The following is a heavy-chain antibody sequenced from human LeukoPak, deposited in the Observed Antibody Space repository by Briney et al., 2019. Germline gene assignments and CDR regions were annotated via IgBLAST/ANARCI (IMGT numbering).Heavy chain of an antibody. Sequence: GGSLRLSCAASGFTFSIYSLNWVRQAPGKGLEWVSSISSSSSFISYADSVKGRFTISRDNAKNSLYLQMNSLRAADTAVYYCAKNRKSSSSDFDYWGQGTLVTVSS. CDR3: AKNRKSSSSDFDY. V-gene: IGHV3-21*06. CDR2: ISSSSSFI. CDR1: GFTFSIYS. D-gene: IGHD6-6*01. J-gene: IGHJ4*02.